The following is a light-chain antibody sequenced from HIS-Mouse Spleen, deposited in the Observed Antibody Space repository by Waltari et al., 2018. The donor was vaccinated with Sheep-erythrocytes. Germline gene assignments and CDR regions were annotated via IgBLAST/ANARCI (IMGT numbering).Light chain of an antibody. CDR2: AAS. CDR1: QTISSY. Sequence: IQITKSRSSLSASVGDRVTSTCRASQTISSYLNWYQQNPGKATKLLIYAASSLQSGVPSRFSGSGSGTDFTLTSSSLQPADFATYYCQQSYSTPPLTFGGGTKVEIK. J-gene: IGKJ4*01. CDR3: QQSYSTPPLT. V-gene: IGKV1-39*01.